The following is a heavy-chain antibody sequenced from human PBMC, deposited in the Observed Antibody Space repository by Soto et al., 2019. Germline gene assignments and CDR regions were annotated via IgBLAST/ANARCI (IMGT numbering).Heavy chain of an antibody. CDR2: ISYDGSNK. CDR1: GFTFSSYG. CDR3: AKDRLYSSSWLGWFDP. J-gene: IGHJ5*02. Sequence: QVQLVESGGGVVQPGRSLRLSCAASGFTFSSYGMHWVRQAPGKGLEWVAVISYDGSNKYYADSVKGRFTISRDNSKNTLYLQMNSLRAEDTAVYYCAKDRLYSSSWLGWFDPWGQGTLVTVSS. V-gene: IGHV3-30*18. D-gene: IGHD6-13*01.